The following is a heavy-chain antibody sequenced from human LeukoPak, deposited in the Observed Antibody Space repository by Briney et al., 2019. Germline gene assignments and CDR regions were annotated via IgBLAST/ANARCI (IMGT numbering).Heavy chain of an antibody. Sequence: SETLSLTCTVSGGSISEYHWSWIRQSPGKGLEWIGYIYYSGSTYYNPSLKSRVTISVGTSKNQFSLKLSSVTAADTAVYYCARVGYGHFDYWGQGTLVTVSS. CDR2: IYYSGST. J-gene: IGHJ4*02. CDR3: ARVGYGHFDY. D-gene: IGHD5-18*01. V-gene: IGHV4-59*12. CDR1: GGSISEYH.